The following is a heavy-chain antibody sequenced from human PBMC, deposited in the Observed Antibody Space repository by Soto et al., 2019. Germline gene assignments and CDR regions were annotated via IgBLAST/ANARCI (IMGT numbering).Heavy chain of an antibody. Sequence: SYSRSSAHHAPGQGLEWMGGIIPIFGPANYAQKFQGRVTITADESTSTAYMELSSLRSVDTAVYYCAKSRGGVFNWFDPWGQGTLVTVSS. V-gene: IGHV1-69*01. D-gene: IGHD2-8*01. CDR2: IIPIFGPA. CDR3: AKSRGGVFNWFDP. J-gene: IGHJ5*02. CDR1: SYS.